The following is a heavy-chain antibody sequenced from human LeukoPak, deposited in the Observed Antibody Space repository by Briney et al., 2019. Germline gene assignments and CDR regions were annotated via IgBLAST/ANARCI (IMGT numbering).Heavy chain of an antibody. CDR2: IGAYNGNT. CDR3: ARRYCSGGSCYSRSPFDY. J-gene: IGHJ4*02. CDR1: GYTFTSYG. V-gene: IGHV1-18*01. D-gene: IGHD2-15*01. Sequence: ASVKVSCKASGYTFTSYGISWVRQAPGQGLEWMGWIGAYNGNTNYAQKLQGRVTMTTDTSTSTAYMELRSLRSDDTAVYYCARRYCSGGSCYSRSPFDYWGQGTLVTVSS.